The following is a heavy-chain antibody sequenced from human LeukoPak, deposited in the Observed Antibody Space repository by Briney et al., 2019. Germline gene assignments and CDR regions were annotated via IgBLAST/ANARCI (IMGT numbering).Heavy chain of an antibody. CDR2: TYYRSRWFN. D-gene: IGHD6-19*01. CDR1: GDSVSSNSAA. Sequence: SQTLSLTCAISGDSVSSNSAAWTWIRQSPSRGLEWLGRTYYRSRWFNDYAVSVKSRITINPDTSRNQFSLQLNSVTPEDTAVYYCARVKAVAGTESFDYWGQGTLVTVSS. J-gene: IGHJ4*02. V-gene: IGHV6-1*01. CDR3: ARVKAVAGTESFDY.